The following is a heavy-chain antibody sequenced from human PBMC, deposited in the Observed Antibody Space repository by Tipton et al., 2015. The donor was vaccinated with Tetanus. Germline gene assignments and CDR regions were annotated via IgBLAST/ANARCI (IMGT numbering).Heavy chain of an antibody. Sequence: TLSLTCTVSGESFSLYYWNWVRQSPGKGLEWIGEISHSGSTNYNPSLKSRVTISVDTSKNQFSLKLSSVTAADTAVYYCARIRGGTWGQGTLVTVSS. CDR1: GESFSLYY. V-gene: IGHV4-34*01. CDR3: ARIRGGT. CDR2: ISHSGST. D-gene: IGHD3-16*01. J-gene: IGHJ5*02.